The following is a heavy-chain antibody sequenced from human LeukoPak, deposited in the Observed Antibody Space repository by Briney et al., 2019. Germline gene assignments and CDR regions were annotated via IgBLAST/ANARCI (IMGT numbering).Heavy chain of an antibody. CDR1: GFTSSGYP. CDR3: ARLLSSGSTRRIYEY. CDR2: ITSDGGGT. Sequence: GRSLRLSCAASGFTSSGYPMHWVRQAPGKGLEYVSAITSDGGGTYYASSVRGRFTISRDNSMNTLYLQMGGLRDEDMAVYYCARLLSSGSTRRIYEYWGQGTLVTVSS. J-gene: IGHJ4*02. V-gene: IGHV3-64*01. D-gene: IGHD6-6*01.